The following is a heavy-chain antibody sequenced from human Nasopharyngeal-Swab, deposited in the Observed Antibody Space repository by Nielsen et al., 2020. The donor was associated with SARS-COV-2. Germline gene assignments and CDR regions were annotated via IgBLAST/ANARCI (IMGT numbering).Heavy chain of an antibody. Sequence: VRQMPGKGLEWVSAISGSGGSTYYADSVKGRFTISRDNSKNTLYLQMNSLRAEDTAVYYCAKVPSSSWYVDYYYGMDVWGQGTTVTVSS. CDR2: ISGSGGST. CDR3: AKVPSSSWYVDYYYGMDV. D-gene: IGHD6-13*01. V-gene: IGHV3-23*01. J-gene: IGHJ6*02.